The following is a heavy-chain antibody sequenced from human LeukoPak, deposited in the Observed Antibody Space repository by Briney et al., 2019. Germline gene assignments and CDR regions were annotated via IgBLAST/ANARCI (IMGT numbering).Heavy chain of an antibody. J-gene: IGHJ3*02. CDR2: MNPNSGNT. D-gene: IGHD5-12*01. CDR3: ARGPPWLRTAFDI. V-gene: IGHV1-8*01. CDR1: GYTFTSYD. Sequence: ASVKVSCKASGYTFTSYDINWVRQATGQGLEWMGRMNPNSGNTGYAQKFQGRVTMTRNTSISTAYMELSSLRSEDTAVYYCARGPPWLRTAFDIWGQGTMVTVSS.